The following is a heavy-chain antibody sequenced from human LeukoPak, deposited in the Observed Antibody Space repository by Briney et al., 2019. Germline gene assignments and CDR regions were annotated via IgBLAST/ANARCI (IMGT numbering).Heavy chain of an antibody. CDR1: GYSFTGYY. Sequence: ASVKVSCKASGYSFTGYYIHWVRQAPAQGLEWMGWINPKSGGTSSAQKFQGRVTLTRDTSINTVYIDLSRLTSDDTAVYYCARGGYSGYDYDYWGQGTLVAVSS. CDR2: INPKSGGT. J-gene: IGHJ4*02. CDR3: ARGGYSGYDYDY. V-gene: IGHV1-2*02. D-gene: IGHD5-12*01.